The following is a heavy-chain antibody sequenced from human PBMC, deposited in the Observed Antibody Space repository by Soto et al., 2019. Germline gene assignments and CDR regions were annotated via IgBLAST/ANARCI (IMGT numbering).Heavy chain of an antibody. CDR2: MNPSNGNA. CDR1: GYNFTNYD. CDR3: TRVPSASTTRDY. V-gene: IGHV1-8*01. D-gene: IGHD1-1*01. J-gene: IGHJ4*02. Sequence: QVHLVQSGAEVKKPGASVKVSCKASGYNFTNYDINWVRQASGQGLEWMGWMNPSNGNAGFAQSFQGRVTMTRNTSISTAYMELSSLTSEDTAVYYCTRVPSASTTRDYWGPGTLVTVSS.